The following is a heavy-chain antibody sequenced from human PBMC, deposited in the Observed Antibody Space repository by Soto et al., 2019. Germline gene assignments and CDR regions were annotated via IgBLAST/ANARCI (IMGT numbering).Heavy chain of an antibody. J-gene: IGHJ6*02. Sequence: ASVKVSCKASGYTFTGYYMHWVRQAPGQGLEWMGWINPNSGGTNYAQKFQGWVTMTRDTSISTAYMELSRLRSDDTAVYYCARGSCSGGSCYSNYYYGMDVWGQGTTGTVSS. CDR2: INPNSGGT. D-gene: IGHD2-15*01. CDR1: GYTFTGYY. V-gene: IGHV1-2*04. CDR3: ARGSCSGGSCYSNYYYGMDV.